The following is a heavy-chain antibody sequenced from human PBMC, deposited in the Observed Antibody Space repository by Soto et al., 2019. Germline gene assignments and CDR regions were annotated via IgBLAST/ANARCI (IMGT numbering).Heavy chain of an antibody. CDR3: ATLGERSWFDP. CDR2: IVPLFGST. V-gene: IGHV1-69*01. CDR1: GGAFNSNA. D-gene: IGHD3-10*01. J-gene: IGHJ5*02. Sequence: QEQLVQSGAEVRKPGSSVKVACKASGGAFNSNAIAWVRQAPGQGLEWMGGIVPLFGSTDYAQRFQGRLTITADEFMDTVYMEFSSLRPEDTAVYFCATLGERSWFDPWGQGTLVTVSS.